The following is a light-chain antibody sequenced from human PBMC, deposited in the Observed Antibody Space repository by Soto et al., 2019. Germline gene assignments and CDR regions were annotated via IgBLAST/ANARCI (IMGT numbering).Light chain of an antibody. J-gene: IGLJ1*01. CDR1: SSDVGSYNY. V-gene: IGLV2-14*01. CDR3: SSYTSSSTL. CDR2: EVS. Sequence: QSALTQPASVSGSPGQSVAISCTGTSSDVGSYNYVSWYQQHPGKALKLMIYEVSDRPSGISSRFSGSKSGNTASLTISGLQTEDEADYYCSSYTSSSTLFGTGNKVTVL.